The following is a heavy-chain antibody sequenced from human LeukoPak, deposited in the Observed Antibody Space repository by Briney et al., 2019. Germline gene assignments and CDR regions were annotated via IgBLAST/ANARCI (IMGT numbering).Heavy chain of an antibody. J-gene: IGHJ3*02. CDR3: ARGRSTVTTGDAFDI. D-gene: IGHD4-17*01. CDR2: IYYSGST. CDR1: GGSISSGDYY. V-gene: IGHV4-30-4*01. Sequence: SETLSLTCTVSGGSISSGDYYWSWIRQPPGKGLEWIGYIYYSGSTYYNPSLKSRVTISVDTSKNQFSLKLSSVTAADTAVYYCARGRSTVTTGDAFDIWGQGTMVTVSS.